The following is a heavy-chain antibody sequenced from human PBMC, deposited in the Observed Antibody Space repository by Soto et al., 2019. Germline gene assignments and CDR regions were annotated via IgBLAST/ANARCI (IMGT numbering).Heavy chain of an antibody. V-gene: IGHV3-30-3*01. D-gene: IGHD3-9*01. Sequence: PGGSLRLSCAASGFTFSSYAMHWVRQAPGKGLEWVAVISYDGSNKYYADSVKGRFTISRDNSKNTLYLQMNSLRAEDTAVYYCARDPTYYDILTGFDYWGQGTLVTVSS. CDR3: ARDPTYYDILTGFDY. CDR2: ISYDGSNK. J-gene: IGHJ4*02. CDR1: GFTFSSYA.